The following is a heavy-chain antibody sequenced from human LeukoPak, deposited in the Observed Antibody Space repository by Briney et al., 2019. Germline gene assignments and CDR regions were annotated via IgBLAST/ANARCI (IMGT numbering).Heavy chain of an antibody. CDR1: GFTFSSYA. V-gene: IGHV3-23*01. D-gene: IGHD1-7*01. J-gene: IGHJ5*02. CDR3: AKDPYNWNYFTVFDP. CDR2: ISGSGGST. Sequence: GWSLRFSCAASGFTFSSYAMSWVRQAPGKGLEWVSAISGSGGSTYYADSVKGRFTISRDNSKNTLYLQMNSLRAEDTAVYYCAKDPYNWNYFTVFDPWGQGTLVTVSS.